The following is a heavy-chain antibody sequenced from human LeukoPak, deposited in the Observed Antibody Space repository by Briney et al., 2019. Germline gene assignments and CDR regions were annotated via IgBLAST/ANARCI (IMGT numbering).Heavy chain of an antibody. CDR3: AELGITMIGGV. Sequence: PGGSLRLSCAASGFTFSSYAMNWVRQAPGKGLEWVSSINNSGGRTYYADSVKGRFTISRDNAKNSLYLQMNSLRAEDTAVYYCAELGITMIGGVWGKGTTVTISS. V-gene: IGHV3-23*01. D-gene: IGHD3-10*02. CDR1: GFTFSSYA. J-gene: IGHJ6*04. CDR2: INNSGGRT.